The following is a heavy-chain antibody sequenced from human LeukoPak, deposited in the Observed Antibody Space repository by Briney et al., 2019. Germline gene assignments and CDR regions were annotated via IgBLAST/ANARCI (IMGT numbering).Heavy chain of an antibody. V-gene: IGHV4-38-2*01. D-gene: IGHD3-3*01. J-gene: IGHJ5*02. CDR3: ARREDFWSGSPWFDP. CDR1: GYSISSGYY. CDR2: IYHSGST. Sequence: SETLSLTCAVSGYSISSGYYWGWVRQPPGKGLGGIGSIYHSGSTYYNPSLKSRVTISVDTSKNQFSLKLSSVTAADTAVYYCARREDFWSGSPWFDPWGQGTLVTVSS.